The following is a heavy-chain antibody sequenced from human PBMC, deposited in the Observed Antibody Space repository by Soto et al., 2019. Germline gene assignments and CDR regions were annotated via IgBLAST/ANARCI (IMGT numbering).Heavy chain of an antibody. Sequence: PSETLSLTCTVSGGSISSSSYYWGWIRQPPGKGLEWIGSIYYSGSTYYNPSLKSRVTISVDTSKNQFSLKLSSVTAADTAVYYCARHAPPTVNPFDYWGQGTLVTVSS. D-gene: IGHD4-17*01. CDR2: IYYSGST. V-gene: IGHV4-39*01. CDR1: GGSISSSSYY. J-gene: IGHJ4*02. CDR3: ARHAPPTVNPFDY.